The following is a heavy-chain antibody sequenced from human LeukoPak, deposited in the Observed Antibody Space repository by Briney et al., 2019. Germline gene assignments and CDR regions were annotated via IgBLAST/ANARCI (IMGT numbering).Heavy chain of an antibody. CDR3: ARDPYYYDSSGYYDY. CDR2: ISYDGSNK. CDR1: GFTFSSYA. J-gene: IGHJ4*02. V-gene: IGHV3-30*04. D-gene: IGHD3-22*01. Sequence: GSLRLSCAASGFTFSSYAMHWVRQAPGKGLEWVAVISYDGSNKYYADSVKGRFTISRDNSKNTLYLQMNSLRAEDTAVYYCARDPYYYDSSGYYDYWGQGTLVTVSS.